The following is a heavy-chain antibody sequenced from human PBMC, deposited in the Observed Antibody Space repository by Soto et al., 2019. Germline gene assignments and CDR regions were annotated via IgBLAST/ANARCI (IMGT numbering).Heavy chain of an antibody. J-gene: IGHJ6*02. CDR1: GLSFSSSA. D-gene: IGHD5-18*01. V-gene: IGHV1-58*02. CDR2: IVVGSGNT. CDR3: AAGYSYGFSSYYYGMDV. Sequence: SVKVSCKTSGLSFSSSAMQWVRQARGQRLEWIGWIVVGSGNTNYAQKFQERVTITRDMSTSTAYMELSSLRSEDTAVYYCAAGYSYGFSSYYYGMDVWGQGTTVTGSS.